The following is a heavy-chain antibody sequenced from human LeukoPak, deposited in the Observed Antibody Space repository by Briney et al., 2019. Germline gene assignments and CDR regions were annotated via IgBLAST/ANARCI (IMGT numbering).Heavy chain of an antibody. J-gene: IGHJ3*02. CDR2: MHYSGST. CDR3: ARPAPAAAGWGRASDI. D-gene: IGHD6-25*01. CDR1: GGSISSGGYS. Sequence: SSETLSLTCAVSGGSISSGGYSWSWIRQPPGKGLEWIGSMHYSGSTYYNPSLKSRITISVDTSKNQFSLKLTSVTAADTAVYYCARPAPAAAGWGRASDIWGQGTMVTVSS. V-gene: IGHV4-39*01.